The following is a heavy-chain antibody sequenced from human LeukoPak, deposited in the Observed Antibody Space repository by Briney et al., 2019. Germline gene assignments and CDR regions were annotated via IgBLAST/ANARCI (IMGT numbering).Heavy chain of an antibody. J-gene: IGHJ4*02. V-gene: IGHV3-33*01. CDR1: GFTFSIYG. CDR3: ARDRNSFDH. Sequence: GGSLRLSCAASGFTFSIYGMQWVRQAPGKGLEWVAVIWYDGTEKYYADSVKGRFTISRDNSKNMVYPQMNSLRAEDTAVYYCARDRNSFDHWGQGTLVTVSS. CDR2: IWYDGTEK. D-gene: IGHD1-14*01.